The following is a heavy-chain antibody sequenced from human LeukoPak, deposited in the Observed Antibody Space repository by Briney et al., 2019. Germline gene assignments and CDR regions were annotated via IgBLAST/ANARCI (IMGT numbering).Heavy chain of an antibody. Sequence: TGGSLRLSCEASGFTFNTCAMSWVRQAPGKGLEWVSAISESGSGTYYADSVKGRFTISRDNPKNTLYLQMNSLRVDDTALYYCAKGVFGVNRAFDYWGQGTLVTVSS. CDR3: AKGVFGVNRAFDY. CDR1: GFTFNTCA. J-gene: IGHJ4*02. CDR2: ISESGSGT. D-gene: IGHD3-3*01. V-gene: IGHV3-23*01.